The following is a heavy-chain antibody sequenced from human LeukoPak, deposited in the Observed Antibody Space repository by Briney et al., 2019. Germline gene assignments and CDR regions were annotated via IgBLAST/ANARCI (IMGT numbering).Heavy chain of an antibody. CDR1: GGSISSYY. CDR2: IYYSGST. Sequence: SETLSLTCTVSGGSISSYYWSWIRQPPGKGLEWIGYIYYSGSTYYNPSLKSRVTISVDTSKNQFSLKLSSVTAADTAVYYCARDSGRDNWFDPWGQGTLVTVSS. D-gene: IGHD3-10*01. V-gene: IGHV4-59*12. J-gene: IGHJ5*02. CDR3: ARDSGRDNWFDP.